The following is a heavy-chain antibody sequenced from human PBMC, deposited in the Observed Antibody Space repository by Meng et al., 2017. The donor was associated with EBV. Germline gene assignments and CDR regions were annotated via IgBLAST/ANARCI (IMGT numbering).Heavy chain of an antibody. J-gene: IGHJ4*02. Sequence: QRCQCGAEVKKPGASVKVSCKASGYTFTGYYMHWVRQAPGQGLEWMGRINPNSGGTNYAQKFQGRVTMTRDTSISTAYMELSRLRSDDTAVYYCARVGIAVAGTRDYWGQGTLVTVSS. CDR1: GYTFTGYY. D-gene: IGHD6-19*01. CDR2: INPNSGGT. CDR3: ARVGIAVAGTRDY. V-gene: IGHV1-2*06.